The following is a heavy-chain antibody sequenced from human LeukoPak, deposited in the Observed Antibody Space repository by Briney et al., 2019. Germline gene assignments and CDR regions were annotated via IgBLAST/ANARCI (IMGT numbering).Heavy chain of an antibody. J-gene: IGHJ4*02. D-gene: IGHD2-2*01. V-gene: IGHV3-64*01. CDR3: ARDGRECSRTRCYGDY. CDR1: AFSFSSYA. CDR2: ISSNGGST. Sequence: GGSLRLSCAASAFSFSSYAMHWVRQAPGKGLEYVSAISSNGGSTYYANSVKGRFTISRDNSKNTLYLQMGSLRAEDMAVYYCARDGRECSRTRCYGDYWGQGTLVTVSS.